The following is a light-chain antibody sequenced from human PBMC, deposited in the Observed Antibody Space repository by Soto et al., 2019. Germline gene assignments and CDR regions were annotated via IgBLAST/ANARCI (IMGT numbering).Light chain of an antibody. CDR2: DVS. V-gene: IGLV2-14*01. J-gene: IGLJ1*01. CDR3: NSYTSSSTLYV. CDR1: RRYVGGYNY. Sequence: QSVLTEPASVSGCPGQSITISCTGARRYVGGYNYVSCYQQHPGKAPKLMSYDVSNRPSGVSNRFSGSKSGNTASLTISGLQAEDEADYYCNSYTSSSTLYVSGTGTKSPT.